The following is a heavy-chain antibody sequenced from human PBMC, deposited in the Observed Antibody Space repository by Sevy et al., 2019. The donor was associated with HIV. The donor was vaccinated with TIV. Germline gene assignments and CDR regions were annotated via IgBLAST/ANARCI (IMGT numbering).Heavy chain of an antibody. V-gene: IGHV3-30-3*01. Sequence: GGSLRLSCAASGFTFSSYAMHWVRQAPGKGLEWVAVISYDGSNKYYADSVKGRFTISRDNSKNTLYLQMNSLRAEDTAVYYCARKYYGDYWGQGTLVTVSS. CDR2: ISYDGSNK. CDR1: GFTFSSYA. J-gene: IGHJ4*02. CDR3: ARKYYGDY.